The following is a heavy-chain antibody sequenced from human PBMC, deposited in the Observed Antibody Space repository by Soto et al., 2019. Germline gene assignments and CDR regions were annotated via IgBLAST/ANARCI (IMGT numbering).Heavy chain of an antibody. D-gene: IGHD2-2*01. CDR1: GFTFSSYG. V-gene: IGHV3-33*01. Sequence: GRSMRLSCAPAGFTFSSYGMQWVRPAHGKGLEWVAVIWYDGSNKYYADSVKGRFTISRDNSKNTLYLQMNSLRAEDTAVYYCARDFMPSKPHYNWCDPWCEGRLVIVS. J-gene: IGHJ5*02. CDR3: ARDFMPSKPHYNWCDP. CDR2: IWYDGSNK.